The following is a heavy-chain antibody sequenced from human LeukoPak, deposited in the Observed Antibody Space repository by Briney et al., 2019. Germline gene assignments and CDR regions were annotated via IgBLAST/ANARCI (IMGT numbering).Heavy chain of an antibody. V-gene: IGHV3-30*03. CDR1: GFTFSSYG. J-gene: IGHJ3*02. CDR2: ISYDGSNK. D-gene: IGHD2-2*01. Sequence: GGSLRLSCAASGFTFSSYGMHWVRQAPGKGLEWVAVISYDGSNKYYADSVKGRFTISRDNSKNTLYLQMNGLRAEDTAVYYCARGTNEKNIVVVPAARAFDIWGQGTMVTVSS. CDR3: ARGTNEKNIVVVPAARAFDI.